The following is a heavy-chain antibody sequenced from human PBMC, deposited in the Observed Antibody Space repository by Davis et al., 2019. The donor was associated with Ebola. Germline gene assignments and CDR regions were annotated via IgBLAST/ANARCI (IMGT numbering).Heavy chain of an antibody. D-gene: IGHD1-14*01. J-gene: IGHJ4*02. CDR2: IRYDASRE. Sequence: PGGSLRLSCAASGFNFTTYDMHWVRQAPGKGLEWVAFIRYDASREFYTYSVKGRFTISRDNSKNMLFLQMNSLRVEDTAVYFCAKALPLGLQGTYRFDYCGPGTLVTVSS. CDR3: AKALPLGLQGTYRFDY. CDR1: GFNFTTYD. V-gene: IGHV3-30*02.